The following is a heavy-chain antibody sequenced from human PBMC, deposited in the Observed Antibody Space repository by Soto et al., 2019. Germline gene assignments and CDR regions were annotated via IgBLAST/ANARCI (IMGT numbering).Heavy chain of an antibody. J-gene: IGHJ4*02. CDR3: ARDYARGWCQF. V-gene: IGHV3-30*03. Sequence: LRLSCTASGFDFSNSGIQWVRQTPGKGLEWVALISFDGDKYYVDSVKGRFTISRDNPTNTVYLQMNRLRPEDTGVYYCARDYARGWCQFWGQGTLVTVSS. CDR1: GFDFSNSG. CDR2: ISFDGDK. D-gene: IGHD2-8*02.